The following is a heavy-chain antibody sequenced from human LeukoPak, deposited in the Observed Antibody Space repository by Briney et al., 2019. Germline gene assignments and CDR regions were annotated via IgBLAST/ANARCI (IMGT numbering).Heavy chain of an antibody. Sequence: GGSLRLSCTASGFTISNNYMGWVRQAPGKGLEWVSIIYSLGITYYADSLRGRFTTSRDNSKNTVYLQMNSLRVEDTAVYYCARARLWFGELNYYYFDSWGQGTLVAVSS. CDR3: ARARLWFGELNYYYFDS. D-gene: IGHD3-10*01. CDR1: GFTISNNY. V-gene: IGHV3-53*01. J-gene: IGHJ4*02. CDR2: IYSLGIT.